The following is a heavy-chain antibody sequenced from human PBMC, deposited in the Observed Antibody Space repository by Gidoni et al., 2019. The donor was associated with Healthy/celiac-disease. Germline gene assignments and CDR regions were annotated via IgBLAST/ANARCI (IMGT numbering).Heavy chain of an antibody. J-gene: IGHJ3*02. CDR1: GGSISSYY. CDR2: TYYSGST. Sequence: QVQLQESGPGLVKPSETLSLTCTVSGGSISSYYWSWIRQPPGKGLEWIGYTYYSGSTNYNPSLKSRVTISVDTSKNQFSLKLSSVTAADTAVYYCAREAGIPPDTKDAFDIWGQGTMVTVSS. V-gene: IGHV4-59*01. CDR3: AREAGIPPDTKDAFDI.